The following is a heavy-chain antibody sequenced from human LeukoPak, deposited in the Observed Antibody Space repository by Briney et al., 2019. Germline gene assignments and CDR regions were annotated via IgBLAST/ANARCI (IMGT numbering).Heavy chain of an antibody. D-gene: IGHD1-26*01. CDR3: ARHPPYVGAQLTPVDY. CDR1: GGSFSGYY. J-gene: IGHJ4*02. Sequence: SETLSLTCAVYGGSFSGYYWSWIRQPPGKGLEWIGYIYYTETSYNPSLKSRVTISADTSKNQFSLKLSSVTAADTAVYYCARHPPYVGAQLTPVDYWGQGTLVTVSS. CDR2: IYYTET. V-gene: IGHV4-59*08.